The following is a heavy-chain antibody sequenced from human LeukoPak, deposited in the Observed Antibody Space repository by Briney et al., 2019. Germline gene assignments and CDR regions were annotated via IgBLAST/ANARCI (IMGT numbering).Heavy chain of an antibody. Sequence: QPGRSLRLSCAASGFTFSSYGMHWVRQAPGKGLEWVAVISYDGSNKYYADSVKGRFTISRDNSKNTLYLQMNSLRAEDTAVYYCAKDLQIAYCGCYCSDAFEIWGQGTMGTVSS. CDR3: AKDLQIAYCGCYCSDAFEI. CDR2: ISYDGSNK. J-gene: IGHJ3*02. V-gene: IGHV3-30*18. CDR1: GFTFSSYG. D-gene: IGHD2-21*02.